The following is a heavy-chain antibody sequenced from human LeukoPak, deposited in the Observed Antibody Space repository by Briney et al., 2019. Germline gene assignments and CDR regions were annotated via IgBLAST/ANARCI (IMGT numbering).Heavy chain of an antibody. Sequence: GGSLRLSCAASGFTFSSYGMHWVRQAPGKGLEWVAVIWYDGSNKYHADSVKGRFTISRDNSKNTLYLQMNSLRAEDTAVYYCARVDCSGGSCYYFDYWGQGTLVTVSS. J-gene: IGHJ4*02. V-gene: IGHV3-33*01. CDR1: GFTFSSYG. CDR3: ARVDCSGGSCYYFDY. D-gene: IGHD2-15*01. CDR2: IWYDGSNK.